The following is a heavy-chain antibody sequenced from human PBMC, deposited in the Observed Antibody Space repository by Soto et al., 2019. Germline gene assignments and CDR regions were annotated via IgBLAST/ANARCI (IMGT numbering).Heavy chain of an antibody. J-gene: IGHJ4*02. Sequence: QVQLVESGGGVVQPGRSLRLSCAVSGFTVSTYGMHWVRQAPGKGLEGVAVISRDGGTKFYADSVKGRFTISRDNSRNTLLLEMNSLRGDDMAVYYCTGEVASGYWGQGALVTVSS. V-gene: IGHV3-30*03. CDR1: GFTVSTYG. D-gene: IGHD2-8*02. CDR3: TGEVASGY. CDR2: ISRDGGTK.